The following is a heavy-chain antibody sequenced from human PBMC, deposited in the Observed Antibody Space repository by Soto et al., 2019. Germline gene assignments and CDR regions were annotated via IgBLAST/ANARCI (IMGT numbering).Heavy chain of an antibody. V-gene: IGHV3-30*03. CDR1: GFTFSSYG. D-gene: IGHD5-18*01. J-gene: IGHJ4*02. CDR3: ARGYSYPDY. Sequence: QVQLVESGGGVVQPGRSLRLSCAASGFTFSSYGMHWVRQAPGKGLEWVAVISYDGSNKYYADSVKGRFTISRDNSKNTLDLQMNSLGAEDTAVYYCARGYSYPDYWGQGTLVIVSS. CDR2: ISYDGSNK.